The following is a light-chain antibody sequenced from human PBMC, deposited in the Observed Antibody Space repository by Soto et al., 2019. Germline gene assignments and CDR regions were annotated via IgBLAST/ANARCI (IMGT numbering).Light chain of an antibody. V-gene: IGLV1-40*01. CDR1: SSNIGAGYD. CDR2: GNS. J-gene: IGLJ2*01. Sequence: QSVLTQPPSVSGAPGQMVTISCNGSSSNIGAGYDVHWYQHLPGTAPKLLIYGNSNRPSGVPDRFSGSKSGTSASLAITGLQAEDEADSYCQSYDSSLSGVVFGGGTKLTVL. CDR3: QSYDSSLSGVV.